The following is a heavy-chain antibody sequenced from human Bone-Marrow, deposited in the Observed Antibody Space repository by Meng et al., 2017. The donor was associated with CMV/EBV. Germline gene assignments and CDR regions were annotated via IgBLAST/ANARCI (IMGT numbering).Heavy chain of an antibody. J-gene: IGHJ4*02. CDR1: GFTFSSYA. V-gene: IGHV3-23*01. CDR2: ISGSGGST. CDR3: AKRRDYYDSSGYSY. D-gene: IGHD3-22*01. Sequence: GESLKISCAASGFTFSSYAMSWVRQAPGKGLEWVSAISGSGGSTYYADSVKGRFTISRDNSKNTLYLHMNSLRAEDTAVYYCAKRRDYYDSSGYSYCGQGTLVTVSS.